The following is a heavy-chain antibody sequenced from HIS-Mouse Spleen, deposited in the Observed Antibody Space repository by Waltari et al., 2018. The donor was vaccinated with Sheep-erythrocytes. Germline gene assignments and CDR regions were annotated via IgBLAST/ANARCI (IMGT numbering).Heavy chain of an antibody. J-gene: IGHJ3*02. CDR1: GFTFRSYS. D-gene: IGHD1-1*01. CDR3: ARDTGTDAFDI. CDR2: ISSCSRYI. V-gene: IGHV3-21*01. Sequence: EVQLVESGGGLVKPGGSLRLSCAASGFTFRSYSMNWVRKAPGTGLEVVSTISSCSRYIYYADSLKGRFTISRDNAKNSLYLQMNSLRAEDTAVYYCARDTGTDAFDIWGQGTMVTVSS.